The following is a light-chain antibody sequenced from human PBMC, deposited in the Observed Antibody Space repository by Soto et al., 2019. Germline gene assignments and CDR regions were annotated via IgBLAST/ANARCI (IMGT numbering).Light chain of an antibody. CDR3: QQYDNWPRT. CDR2: GAS. J-gene: IGKJ1*01. V-gene: IGKV3-15*01. CDR1: QSVGTK. Sequence: ETVMTQSPATLSVSPGEKATLYCRASQSVGTKLAWYQQKPVQVPRFLIYGASIRATGISARISGSGSGTEFTLTISSLQSEDFAVYYCQQYDNWPRTFGQGTKVDIK.